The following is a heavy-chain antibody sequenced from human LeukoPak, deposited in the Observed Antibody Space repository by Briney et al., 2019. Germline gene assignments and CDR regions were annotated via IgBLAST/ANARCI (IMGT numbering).Heavy chain of an antibody. CDR2: IYYSGST. V-gene: IGHV4-31*03. CDR1: GGSISSGGYY. CDR3: ARGGGEDYYFDY. Sequence: PSQTLSLTCTVSGGSISSGGYYWSWIRQHPGKGLEWIGYIYYSGSTYYNPSLKSRVTISVDTSKNQFSLKLSSVTVADTAVYYCARGGGEDYYFDYWGQGTLVTVSS. J-gene: IGHJ4*02. D-gene: IGHD2-21*01.